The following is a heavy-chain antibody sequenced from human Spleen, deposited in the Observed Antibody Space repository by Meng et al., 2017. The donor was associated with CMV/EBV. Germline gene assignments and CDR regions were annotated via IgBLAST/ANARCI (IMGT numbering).Heavy chain of an antibody. J-gene: IGHJ6*02. V-gene: IGHV3-53*01. Sequence: GESLKISCAAFGLTVSSSYMSWVRQAPGKGLEWVSVIYSGSSTYYADSVKGRFTISRDNSKNTLYLQMNSLRAEDTAVYYCARVRLYSDSRYGMDVWGQGTTVTVSS. CDR3: ARVRLYSDSRYGMDV. CDR2: IYSGSST. CDR1: GLTVSSSY. D-gene: IGHD1-26*01.